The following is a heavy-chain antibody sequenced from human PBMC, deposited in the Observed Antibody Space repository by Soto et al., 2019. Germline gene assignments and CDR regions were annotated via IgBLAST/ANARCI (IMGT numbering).Heavy chain of an antibody. CDR1: GYTLTELS. CDR2: FDPEDGET. J-gene: IGHJ4*02. Sequence: ASVKVSCKVSGYTLTELSMHWVRQAPGKGLEWMGGFDPEDGETIYAQKFQGRVTMTEDTSTDTAYMELSSLRSEDTAVYYCATAPWVQLWLQFDYWGQGTLVTVSS. V-gene: IGHV1-24*01. CDR3: ATAPWVQLWLQFDY. D-gene: IGHD5-18*01.